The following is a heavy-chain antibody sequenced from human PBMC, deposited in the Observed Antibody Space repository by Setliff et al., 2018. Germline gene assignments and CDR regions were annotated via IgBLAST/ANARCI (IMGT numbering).Heavy chain of an antibody. CDR2: INPSGGRT. Sequence: GASVKVSCKASGYALTNYYMHWVRQAPGQGLEWMVIINPSGGRTRYAQKFQGKVNLTRHTATSPVYTEVRSLRSEDPAVFFCARDRFYNSWSGTSITAPHDAFDIWGQGTMDTVSS. CDR1: GYALTNYY. CDR3: ARDRFYNSWSGTSITAPHDAFDI. V-gene: IGHV1-46*03. J-gene: IGHJ3*02. D-gene: IGHD3-3*01.